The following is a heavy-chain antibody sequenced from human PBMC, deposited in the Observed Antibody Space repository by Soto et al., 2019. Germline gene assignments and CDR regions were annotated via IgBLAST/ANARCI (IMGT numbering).Heavy chain of an antibody. D-gene: IGHD3-3*01. CDR1: GGSISSGDYY. J-gene: IGHJ4*02. CDR2: FYYSGST. V-gene: IGHV4-30-4*01. CDR3: ARGVVIPHSDYFDH. Sequence: PSETLSLTCTVSGGSISSGDYYWSWIRQPPGKGLGWIGYFYYSGSTYYNPSLKSRVTISVDTSKNQFSLKLSSVTAADTAVYYGARGVVIPHSDYFDHWGQGTLVTVSS.